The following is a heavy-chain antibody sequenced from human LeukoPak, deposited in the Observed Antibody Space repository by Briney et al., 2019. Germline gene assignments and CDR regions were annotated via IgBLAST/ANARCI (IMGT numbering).Heavy chain of an antibody. CDR3: ARDPEDYDSSGYYGMDV. Sequence: SETLSLTCTVSGGSISSSTYYWGWIRQPPGKGLEWIGSIFYSGNTYYNPSLKSRVTISVDTSKSQFSLKLSSVTAADTAVYYCARDPEDYDSSGYYGMDVWGQGTTVTVSS. V-gene: IGHV4-39*02. J-gene: IGHJ6*02. CDR1: GGSISSSTYY. D-gene: IGHD3-22*01. CDR2: IFYSGNT.